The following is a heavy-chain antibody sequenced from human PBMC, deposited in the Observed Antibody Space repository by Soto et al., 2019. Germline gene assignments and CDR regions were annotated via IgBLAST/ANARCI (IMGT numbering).Heavy chain of an antibody. D-gene: IGHD3-16*01. CDR3: AHAFGGTSWPNDAFDV. J-gene: IGHJ3*01. Sequence: HITLKESGPTLVKPTQTLTLTCIFSGFSFSADGVGVGWIRQPPGKTLEWLALIYWEDDTRYGPSLKRRLTITKDSSKNQVVLTMTNMDPLDTATYYCAHAFGGTSWPNDAFDVWGQGTVVTVSS. V-gene: IGHV2-5*05. CDR1: GFSFSADGVG. CDR2: IYWEDDT.